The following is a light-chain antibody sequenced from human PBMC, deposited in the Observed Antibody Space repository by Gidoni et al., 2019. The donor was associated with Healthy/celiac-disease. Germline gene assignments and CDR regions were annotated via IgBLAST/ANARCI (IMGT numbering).Light chain of an antibody. CDR3: QSYDSSLSVWV. CDR2: GDI. V-gene: IGLV1-40*01. CDR1: SSNIGAGYD. Sequence: QPVLPRPPSLPGAPGKRVTFSCTGSSSNIGAGYDVPWYQQLPGIAPKLLIYGDINRPSGVPDRFSGSKSGTSASLVITGLQAEDEADYYCQSYDSSLSVWVFGGGTKLTVL. J-gene: IGLJ3*02.